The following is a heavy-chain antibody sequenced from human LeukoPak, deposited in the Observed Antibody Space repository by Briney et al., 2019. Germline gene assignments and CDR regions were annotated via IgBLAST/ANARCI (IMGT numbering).Heavy chain of an antibody. V-gene: IGHV1-18*01. CDR1: GYTFTSYG. Sequence: ASVKVSCKASGYTFTSYGISWVRLAPGQGLEWMGWISAYNGNTNYAQKLQGWVTMTRDTSISTAYMELSRLRSDDTAVYYCAREGIAAAGHYYYGMDVWGQGTTVTVSS. CDR3: AREGIAAAGHYYYGMDV. CDR2: ISAYNGNT. D-gene: IGHD6-13*01. J-gene: IGHJ6*02.